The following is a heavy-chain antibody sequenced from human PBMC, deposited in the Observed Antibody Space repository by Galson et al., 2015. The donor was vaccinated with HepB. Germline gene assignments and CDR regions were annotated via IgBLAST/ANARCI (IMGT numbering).Heavy chain of an antibody. V-gene: IGHV3-23*01. CDR2: TSRDGESK. CDR3: TKGDNFENSGYLGASEN. D-gene: IGHD3-22*01. CDR1: GFIFSNFA. Sequence: SLRLSCAASGFIFSNFAMAWVRQARGKELEWVAATSRDGESKFYAGSVKGRFTVSRDNSKNTVLLQMNSLGADDTAIYYCTKGDNFENSGYLGASENWGQGTRVTVSS. J-gene: IGHJ3*01.